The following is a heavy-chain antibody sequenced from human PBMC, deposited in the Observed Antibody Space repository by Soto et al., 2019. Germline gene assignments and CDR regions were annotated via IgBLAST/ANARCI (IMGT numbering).Heavy chain of an antibody. CDR3: SRDKAFCSSTSCSALSDY. Sequence: GGSLRLSCTASGFIFGDYAMSWFRQAPGKGLEWVGFIRGKAYGETTEYAAYVKGRFTISRVDSKSTAYLQMNSLKTEDTAVYFCSRDKAFCSSTSCSALSDYWGQGTLVTVSS. CDR2: IRGKAYGETT. J-gene: IGHJ4*02. CDR1: GFIFGDYA. V-gene: IGHV3-49*03. D-gene: IGHD2-2*01.